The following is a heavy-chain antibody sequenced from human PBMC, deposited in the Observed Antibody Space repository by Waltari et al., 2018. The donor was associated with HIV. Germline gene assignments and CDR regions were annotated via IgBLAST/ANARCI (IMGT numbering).Heavy chain of an antibody. D-gene: IGHD1-26*01. CDR1: GFTFSSYW. CDR3: AKGGANPIDY. V-gene: IGHV3-74*01. J-gene: IGHJ4*02. CDR2: ISSDGSST. Sequence: EVQLVESGGGLVQPGGSLRLSCAASGFTFSSYWFPWVRQAPGKGLVWVLRISSDGSSTSYADSVKGRFTISRDNAKNTLSLQMNSLTAEDTAVYYCAKGGANPIDYWGQGTLVTVSS.